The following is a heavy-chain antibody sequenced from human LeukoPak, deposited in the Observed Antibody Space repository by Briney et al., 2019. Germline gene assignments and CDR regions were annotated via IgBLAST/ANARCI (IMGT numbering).Heavy chain of an antibody. CDR2: MNPNSGNT. Sequence: GASVKVSCKASGYTFTSYDINWVRQATGQGLEWMGWMNPNSGNTGYAQKFQGRVTITRNTSISTAYMELSSLRSEDTAVYYCARGPHYYDILTGYYNDYYYYMDVWGKGTTVTVSS. CDR1: GYTFTSYD. J-gene: IGHJ6*03. V-gene: IGHV1-8*03. D-gene: IGHD3-9*01. CDR3: ARGPHYYDILTGYYNDYYYYMDV.